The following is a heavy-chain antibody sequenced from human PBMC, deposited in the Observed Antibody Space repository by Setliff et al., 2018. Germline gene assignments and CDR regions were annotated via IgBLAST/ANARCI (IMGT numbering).Heavy chain of an antibody. Sequence: PGGSLRLSCAVSGFTFSSYAMSWVRQAPGKGLEWVSTIYSGDRSTFYTDSLKGRFTISRDNAKNSLSLQMNSLRTEDTAVYYCFGAGTCSYWGQGTQVTVSS. CDR2: IYSGDRST. V-gene: IGHV3-23*05. J-gene: IGHJ4*02. CDR1: GFTFSSYA. CDR3: FGAGTCSY. D-gene: IGHD3-10*01.